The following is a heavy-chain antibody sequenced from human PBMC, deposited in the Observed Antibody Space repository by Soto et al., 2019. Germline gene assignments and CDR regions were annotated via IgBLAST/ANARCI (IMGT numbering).Heavy chain of an antibody. J-gene: IGHJ4*02. V-gene: IGHV4-39*01. Sequence: ASETLSLTCTVSGGSISSSSYYWGWIRQPPGKGLEWIGSIYYSGSTYYNPSLKSRVTISVDTSKNQFSLKLSSVTAADTAIYYCARGEAYSNYPARWGQGSLVTVSS. CDR3: ARGEAYSNYPAR. CDR2: IYYSGST. CDR1: GGSISSSSYY. D-gene: IGHD4-4*01.